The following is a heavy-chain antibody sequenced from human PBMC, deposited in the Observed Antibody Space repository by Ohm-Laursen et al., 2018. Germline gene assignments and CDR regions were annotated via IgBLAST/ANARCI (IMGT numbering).Heavy chain of an antibody. D-gene: IGHD6-19*01. Sequence: SLRLSCAASGFTFSDCGMHWVRQTPGKGLEWVAVFSYDGSDKHYADSVKGRFTISRDNSKNTLYLQMNSLRAEDTAVYYCAKDGQWLVYFDYWGQGTLVTVSS. CDR1: GFTFSDCG. CDR2: FSYDGSDK. J-gene: IGHJ4*02. CDR3: AKDGQWLVYFDY. V-gene: IGHV3-30*18.